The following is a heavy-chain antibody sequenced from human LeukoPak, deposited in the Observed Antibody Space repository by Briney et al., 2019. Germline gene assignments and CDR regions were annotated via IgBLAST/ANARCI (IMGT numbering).Heavy chain of an antibody. Sequence: GGSLRLSCAASGFTFSSYWMSWVRQAPGKGLEWVANIKHDGSEKYYVDSVKGRFTISRDNAKNTLYLQMNSLRAEDTAVYYCARDMAAANRVLDYWGQGTLVTVSS. J-gene: IGHJ4*02. D-gene: IGHD6-13*01. V-gene: IGHV3-7*01. CDR2: IKHDGSEK. CDR1: GFTFSSYW. CDR3: ARDMAAANRVLDY.